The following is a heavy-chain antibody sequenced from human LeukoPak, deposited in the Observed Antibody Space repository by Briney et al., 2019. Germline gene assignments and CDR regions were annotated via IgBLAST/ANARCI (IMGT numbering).Heavy chain of an antibody. CDR3: ARHYGP. CDR1: GFTFSSYSMN. V-gene: IGHV4-39*01. CDR2: IYDSGST. D-gene: IGHD3-10*01. Sequence: GSLRLSCPAFGFTFSSYSMNWVRQPPGKGLEWIGSIYDSGSTCYNPSLKSRVTISVDTSKNQFSLKLNSVTAADTAVYYCARHYGPWGQGTLVTVSS. J-gene: IGHJ5*02.